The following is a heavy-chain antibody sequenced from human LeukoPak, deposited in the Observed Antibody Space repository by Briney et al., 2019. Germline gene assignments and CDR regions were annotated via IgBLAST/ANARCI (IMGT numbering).Heavy chain of an antibody. CDR1: GYSFTSYC. CDR3: ARATLIAAAGQYNWFDP. J-gene: IGHJ5*02. V-gene: IGHV5-10-1*01. CDR2: IDPSDSYT. Sequence: GESLRISCKGSGYSFTSYCISWVRQLPGKGLEWMGRIDPSDSYTNYSPSFQGHVTISADKSISTAYLQWSSLKASDTAMYYCARATLIAAAGQYNWFDPWGQGTLVTVSS. D-gene: IGHD6-13*01.